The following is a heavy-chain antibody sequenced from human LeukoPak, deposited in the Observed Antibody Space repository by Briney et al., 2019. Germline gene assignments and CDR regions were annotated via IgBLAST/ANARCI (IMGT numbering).Heavy chain of an antibody. D-gene: IGHD6-19*01. CDR1: GFTFSGYW. J-gene: IGHJ4*02. V-gene: IGHV3-7*01. CDR3: AREPIAVAGTYFDY. CDR2: IKQDGSEK. Sequence: PGGSLRLSCAASGFTFSGYWMSWVRQAPGKGLEWVANIKQDGSEKYYVDSVKGRFTISRDNAKNSLYLQMNSLRAEDTAVYYCAREPIAVAGTYFDYWGQGTLVTVSS.